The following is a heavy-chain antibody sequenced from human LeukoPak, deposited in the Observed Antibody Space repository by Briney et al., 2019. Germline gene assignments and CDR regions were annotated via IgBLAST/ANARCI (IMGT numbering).Heavy chain of an antibody. J-gene: IGHJ6*02. Sequence: GGSLRLSCVASGFPFRSYAMTWVRQTPGKGLESVSVITDDEDTYYADSVKGRFTISRDNSQNTVFLQMNSLRAEDTAVYYCAKDRGRIAVAGTTSYYGMDVWGQGTTVTVSS. CDR2: ITDDEDT. CDR3: AKDRGRIAVAGTTSYYGMDV. D-gene: IGHD6-19*01. V-gene: IGHV3-23*01. CDR1: GFPFRSYA.